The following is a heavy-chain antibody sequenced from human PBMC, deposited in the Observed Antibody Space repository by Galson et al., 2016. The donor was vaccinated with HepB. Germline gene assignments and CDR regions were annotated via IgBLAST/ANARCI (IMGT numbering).Heavy chain of an antibody. J-gene: IGHJ4*02. D-gene: IGHD3/OR15-3a*01. CDR3: AKGGYYDFWTDYFIGY. CDR2: ISDSATST. Sequence: SLRLSCAASGFTFKNCVMSWVRQTPGKGLQWVSGISDSATSTYYADSVKGRFTISRDNSKNPLFLQMNSLRAEDTAVYYCAKGGYYDFWTDYFIGYWGQGTLVTVSS. V-gene: IGHV3-23*01. CDR1: GFTFKNCV.